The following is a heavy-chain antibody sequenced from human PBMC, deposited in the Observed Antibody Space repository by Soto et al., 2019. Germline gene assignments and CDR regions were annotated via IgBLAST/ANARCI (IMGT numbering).Heavy chain of an antibody. CDR1: GGSFSGYY. CDR3: ARGSWFGPRPLVKKPLPAPYYGMDV. V-gene: IGHV4-34*01. CDR2: INHSGST. Sequence: SETLSLTCAVYGGSFSGYYWSWIRQPPGKGLEWIGEINHSGSTNYNPSLKSRVTISVDTSKNQFSLKLSSVTAADTAVYYCARGSWFGPRPLVKKPLPAPYYGMDVWGQGTTVTVSS. D-gene: IGHD3-10*01. J-gene: IGHJ6*02.